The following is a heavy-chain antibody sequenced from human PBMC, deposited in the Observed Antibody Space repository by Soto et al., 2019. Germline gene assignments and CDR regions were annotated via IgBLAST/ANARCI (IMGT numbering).Heavy chain of an antibody. V-gene: IGHV4-34*01. CDR3: ARGSTGRSSGWYSQGDYYYGMDV. D-gene: IGHD6-19*01. Sequence: QVQLQQWGAGLLKPSETLSLTCAVYGGSFSGYYWSWIRQPPGKGLEWIGEINHSGSTNYNPSLKRRVTISVDTSKNQFSLKLSSVTAADTAVYYCARGSTGRSSGWYSQGDYYYGMDVWGQGTTVTVSS. CDR1: GGSFSGYY. CDR2: INHSGST. J-gene: IGHJ6*02.